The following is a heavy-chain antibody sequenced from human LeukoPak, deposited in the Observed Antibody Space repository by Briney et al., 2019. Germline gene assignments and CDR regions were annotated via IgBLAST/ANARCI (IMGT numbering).Heavy chain of an antibody. Sequence: GGSLRLSCAASGFTFSHAWMNWVRQAPGKWLEWVGRIKSKTDGGTTDYAAPVKGRFTISRDDSKNTLYLQMNSLKTEDTAVYYCTASMEVSTYFDYWGQGTLVTVSS. J-gene: IGHJ4*02. D-gene: IGHD5/OR15-5a*01. V-gene: IGHV3-15*01. CDR2: IKSKTDGGTT. CDR3: TASMEVSTYFDY. CDR1: GFTFSHAW.